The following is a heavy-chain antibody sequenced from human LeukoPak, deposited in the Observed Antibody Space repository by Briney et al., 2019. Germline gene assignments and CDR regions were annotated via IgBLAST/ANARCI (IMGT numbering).Heavy chain of an antibody. CDR3: ARGRGSGSSLNWFDP. J-gene: IGHJ5*02. CDR1: GGSISRYY. V-gene: IGHV4-4*07. D-gene: IGHD3-10*01. CDR2: IYPIGST. Sequence: SETLSLTCTVSGGSISRYYWSWIRQPAGKGLEWIGRIYPIGSTKYNPSLKSRVTISVDNSKNQFSLKLSSVTAADTAVYYCARGRGSGSSLNWFDPWGQGTLVTVSS.